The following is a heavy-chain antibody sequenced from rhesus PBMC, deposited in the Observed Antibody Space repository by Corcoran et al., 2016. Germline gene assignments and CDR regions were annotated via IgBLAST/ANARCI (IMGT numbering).Heavy chain of an antibody. CDR2: ISGSCGST. V-gene: IGHV4-173*01. D-gene: IGHD2-27*01. J-gene: IGHJ4*01. Sequence: QVQLQESGPGLVKPSETLSLTFAVSGCSIRSNSWSLIRPPPGKGLEWIGRISGSCGSTDYNPSRKSRVTISTDTSKNQFSLKLSSVTAADTAVYYCARIYLAHFDYWGQGVLVTVSS. CDR1: GCSIRSNS. CDR3: ARIYLAHFDY.